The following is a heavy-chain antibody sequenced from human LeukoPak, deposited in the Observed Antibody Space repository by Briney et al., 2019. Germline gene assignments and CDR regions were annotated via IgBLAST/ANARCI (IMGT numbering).Heavy chain of an antibody. D-gene: IGHD2-2*01. Sequence: GGSLRLSCAVSGFTFSSSWMHWVRQAPGKGLVWVSRINSDGSSTNYADSVKGRFTISRDNARNTLYVQMNSLRAEDTAVYYCAARGYCSGTSCLLEYWGQGTLVTVSS. CDR1: GFTFSSSW. CDR2: INSDGSST. V-gene: IGHV3-74*01. J-gene: IGHJ4*02. CDR3: AARGYCSGTSCLLEY.